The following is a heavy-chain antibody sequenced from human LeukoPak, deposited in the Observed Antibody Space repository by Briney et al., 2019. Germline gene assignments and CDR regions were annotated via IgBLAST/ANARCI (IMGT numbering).Heavy chain of an antibody. CDR3: ARERDEMFDY. J-gene: IGHJ4*02. D-gene: IGHD5-24*01. CDR2: IGSRSSSI. Sequence: GESLRLSCAASGLTFSSYSMNWVRQAPGKGLEWVSSIGSRSSSIYYADSVKGRFTISRDNAKNSLYLQMNSLRAEETAVYYCARERDEMFDYWGQGTLVTVSS. CDR1: GLTFSSYS. V-gene: IGHV3-21*06.